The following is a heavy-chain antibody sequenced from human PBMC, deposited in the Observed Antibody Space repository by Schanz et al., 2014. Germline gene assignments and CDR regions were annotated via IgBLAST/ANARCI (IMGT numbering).Heavy chain of an antibody. J-gene: IGHJ6*02. CDR3: ARGNYGMDV. CDR1: GFTFSSYS. V-gene: IGHV3-21*01. CDR2: LSGGSSYI. Sequence: EVQLVESGGGLVKPGGSLRLSCAASGFTFSSYSMDWVRQAPGKGLEWVSSLSGGSSYIFYADSVKGRFTISRDNARYSLYLQMSSLRDEDTAVYYCARGNYGMDVWGQGTTVTVSS.